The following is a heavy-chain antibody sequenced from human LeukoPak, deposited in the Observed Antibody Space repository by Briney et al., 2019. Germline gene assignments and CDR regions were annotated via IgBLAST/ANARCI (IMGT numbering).Heavy chain of an antibody. CDR2: INAGNGNT. V-gene: IGHV1-3*01. J-gene: IGHJ4*02. D-gene: IGHD1-26*01. CDR1: GYTFTSFV. CDR3: ARVRVGRYFDY. Sequence: ASVKLSCKASGYTFTSFVIHWLRRAPGQRLEWMGWINAGNGNTKYSQKFQGRVTITRDTSASTAYMELSSLRSEDTAVYYCARVRVGRYFDYWGQGTLVTVSS.